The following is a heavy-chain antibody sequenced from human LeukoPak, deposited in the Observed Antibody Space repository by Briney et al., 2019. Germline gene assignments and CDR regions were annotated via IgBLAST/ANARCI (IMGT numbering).Heavy chain of an antibody. J-gene: IGHJ4*02. CDR1: GFTFSSYA. CDR3: AKVQRNSGSHFDC. V-gene: IGHV3-23*01. CDR2: ASASSGRT. Sequence: GGSLRLSCAASGFTFSSYAMSWVRQAPGKGLEWVSGASASSGRTYYADSVKGRLTISRDNSKNTLYLQMNSLRAEDTAVSYCAKVQRNSGSHFDCWGPGTLVTVSS. D-gene: IGHD6-25*01.